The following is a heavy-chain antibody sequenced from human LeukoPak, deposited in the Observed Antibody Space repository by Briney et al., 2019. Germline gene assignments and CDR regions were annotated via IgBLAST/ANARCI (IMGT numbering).Heavy chain of an antibody. CDR1: GFTFSSYG. J-gene: IGHJ4*02. D-gene: IGHD1-26*01. CDR2: IWYDGSHK. Sequence: PGGSLRLSCAASGFTFSSYGMHWVRQAPGKGLEWVAVIWYDGSHKYCADSVKGRFTISRDNSKNTLYLQMNSLRAEDTAVYYCVKDLVNFDYWGQGTLVTVSS. CDR3: VKDLVNFDY. V-gene: IGHV3-33*06.